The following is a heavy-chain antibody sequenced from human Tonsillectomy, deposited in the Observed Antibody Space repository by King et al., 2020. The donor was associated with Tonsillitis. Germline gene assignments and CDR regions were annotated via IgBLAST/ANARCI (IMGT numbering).Heavy chain of an antibody. CDR3: TRLDSYPAVAAFDI. Sequence: VQLVESGGGLVQPGGSLKLSCAASGFTFSGSNIHWVRQASGKGLEWFGRILSKGNSYATDYAASVKGRFTISRDDSKNMAYLQMNSLKTEDTAVYYCTRLDSYPAVAAFDIWGQGTMVTVSS. CDR2: ILSKGNSYAT. D-gene: IGHD6-19*01. CDR1: GFTFSGSN. J-gene: IGHJ3*02. V-gene: IGHV3-73*01.